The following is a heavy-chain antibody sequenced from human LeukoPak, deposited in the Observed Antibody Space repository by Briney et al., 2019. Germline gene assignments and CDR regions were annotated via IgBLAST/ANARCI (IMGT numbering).Heavy chain of an antibody. CDR3: ARGYCSSTSCYEDWFDP. CDR1: GYTFTGYY. J-gene: IGHJ5*02. CDR2: INPNSGGT. D-gene: IGHD2-2*01. V-gene: IGHV1-2*02. Sequence: ASVKVSCKASGYTFTGYYMHWVRQAPGQGLVWMGWINPNSGGTNYAQKFQGRVTMTRDTSISTAYMELSRLRSDDTAVYYCARGYCSSTSCYEDWFDPWGQGTLVTVSS.